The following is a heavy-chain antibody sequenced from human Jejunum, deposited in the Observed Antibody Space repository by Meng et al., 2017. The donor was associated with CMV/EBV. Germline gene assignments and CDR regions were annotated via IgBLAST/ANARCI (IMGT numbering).Heavy chain of an antibody. CDR2: IFNDGSRT. D-gene: IGHD1-14*01. CDR3: VRDNSGVDY. Sequence: LHCTASEFSFNNFWKHWVRQGPGKGLVWVSHIFNDGSRTTYADSVKGRFTISRDNAKNTVYLQMNSLRVEDTGIYYCVRDNSGVDYWGQGTLVTVSS. J-gene: IGHJ4*02. CDR1: EFSFNNFW. V-gene: IGHV3-74*01.